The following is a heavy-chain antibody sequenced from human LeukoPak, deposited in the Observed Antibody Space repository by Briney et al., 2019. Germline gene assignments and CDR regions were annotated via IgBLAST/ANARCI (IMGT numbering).Heavy chain of an antibody. CDR1: GYTFTSYG. J-gene: IGHJ6*03. D-gene: IGHD1-26*01. CDR2: INTNTGNP. V-gene: IGHV7-4-1*04. Sequence: AAVKVSCKASGYTFTSYGIHWVRQAPEQGLEWMGWINTNTGNPTYAQGFTGRFVFSLETSVSMSYLQISSLKAEDTAVYYCARGRGSSARLGYYFYYIDVWGKGTTVTVSS. CDR3: ARGRGSSARLGYYFYYIDV.